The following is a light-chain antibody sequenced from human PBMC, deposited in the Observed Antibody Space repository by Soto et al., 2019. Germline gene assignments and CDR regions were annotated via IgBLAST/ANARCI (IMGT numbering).Light chain of an antibody. Sequence: EIVLTQSPGTLYLSPGERATLSCRASQSVSSSYLAWYQQKPGQAPRLLIYGVSSRATGIPYRFSGSGSGTDFTLTISRLEPEDFAVYYCQQYGSPPLTFGGGTKVEIK. CDR1: QSVSSSY. V-gene: IGKV3-20*01. CDR3: QQYGSPPLT. CDR2: GVS. J-gene: IGKJ4*01.